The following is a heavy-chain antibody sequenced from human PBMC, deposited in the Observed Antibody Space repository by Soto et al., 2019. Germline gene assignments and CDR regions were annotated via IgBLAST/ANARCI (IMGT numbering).Heavy chain of an antibody. CDR2: VYHVGST. Sequence: QLQLQESGPGLVRPSGTLSLTCAVSGGSIITTSWWTWVRQPPGKGLEWIGEVYHVGSTNYNPSLKSRVTISVDKSKTQFSMKLISVAAADTAVYYCARVPPNGDYFDSWGQGTLVTVSS. CDR1: GGSIITTSW. D-gene: IGHD4-17*01. V-gene: IGHV4-4*02. J-gene: IGHJ4*02. CDR3: ARVPPNGDYFDS.